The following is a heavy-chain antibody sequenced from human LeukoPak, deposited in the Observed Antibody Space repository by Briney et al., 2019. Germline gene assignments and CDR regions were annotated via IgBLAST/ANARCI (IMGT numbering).Heavy chain of an antibody. CDR2: IYYSGST. CDR1: GGSISSSSYY. CDR3: ASQYCSSTSCLNWFDP. V-gene: IGHV4-39*01. J-gene: IGHJ5*02. Sequence: SETLSLTCTVSGGSISSSSYYWGWIRQPPGKGLELIGSIYYSGSTYYNPSLKSRVTISVDTSKNQFSLKLSSVTAADTAVYYCASQYCSSTSCLNWFDPWGQGTLVTVSS. D-gene: IGHD2-2*01.